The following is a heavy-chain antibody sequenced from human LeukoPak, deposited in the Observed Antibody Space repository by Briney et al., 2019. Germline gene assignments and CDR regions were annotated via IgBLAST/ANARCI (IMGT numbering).Heavy chain of an antibody. J-gene: IGHJ4*02. D-gene: IGHD4-23*01. V-gene: IGHV3-74*01. Sequence: GGSLRLSCAASGFTFSSYWMHWVRQAPGRGLVWVSRINSDGSSTSYADSVKGRFTISRDNAKNTLYLQMNSLRAEDTAVYYCASGYSSDYGGNTYWGQGTLVTVSS. CDR2: INSDGSST. CDR3: ASGYSSDYGGNTY. CDR1: GFTFSSYW.